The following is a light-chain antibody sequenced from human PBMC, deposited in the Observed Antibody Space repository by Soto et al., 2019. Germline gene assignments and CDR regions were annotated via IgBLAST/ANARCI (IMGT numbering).Light chain of an antibody. J-gene: IGKJ3*01. CDR2: AAS. V-gene: IGKV1-27*01. CDR3: QKYNSATFT. Sequence: DIQMTQSPSSLSASVGDRVTITCRASQGISNYLAWYQQKPGKVPKLLIYAASTLQSGVPSRFSGSGSGTDITLTISSLQPEDVATYYCQKYNSATFTFGPGNKVDIK. CDR1: QGISNY.